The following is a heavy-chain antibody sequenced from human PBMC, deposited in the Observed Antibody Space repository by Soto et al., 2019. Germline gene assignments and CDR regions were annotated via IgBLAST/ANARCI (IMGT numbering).Heavy chain of an antibody. CDR3: ARDCSGGSCQY. CDR1: GFTLSYYW. V-gene: IGHV3-7*01. CDR2: IKEDGSEK. J-gene: IGHJ4*02. D-gene: IGHD2-15*01. Sequence: EVQLMESGGGLVQPGGPLRLSCAASGFTLSYYWMSWVRQAPGKGLEWVDNIKEDGSEKYYVDSVKGRFTISRDNAQNSVFLQMNSLRAEDTAIYYCARDCSGGSCQYWGQGTLVTVSS.